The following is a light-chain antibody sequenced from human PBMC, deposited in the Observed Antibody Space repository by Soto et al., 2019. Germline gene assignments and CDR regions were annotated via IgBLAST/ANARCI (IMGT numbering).Light chain of an antibody. CDR3: SSYTSGSSNYV. V-gene: IGLV2-14*01. Sequence: QSVLTQPASVSGSPGQSITISCTGTSSDVGAYYSVSWYQHHPGKAPKLIIYGVTNRPSGVSNRFSGSKSGNTASLTISGLQAEHEADYHCSSYTSGSSNYVLGNGTKVT. CDR1: SSDVGAYYS. CDR2: GVT. J-gene: IGLJ1*01.